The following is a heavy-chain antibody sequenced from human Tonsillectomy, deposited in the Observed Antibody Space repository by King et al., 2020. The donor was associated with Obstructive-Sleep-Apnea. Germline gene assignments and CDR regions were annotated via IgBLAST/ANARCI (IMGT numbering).Heavy chain of an antibody. J-gene: IGHJ5*02. CDR3: ARSTFYYYGSGKEWFDP. D-gene: IGHD3-10*01. CDR1: GGSFSGYY. V-gene: IGHV4-34*01. CDR2: INHSGST. Sequence: VQLQQWGAGLLKPSETLSRTCAVYGGSFSGYYWSWIRQPPGKGLEWIGEINHSGSTNYNPSLKSRVTISVDTSKNQFSLKLSSVTAADTAVYYCARSTFYYYGSGKEWFDPWGQGTLVTVSS.